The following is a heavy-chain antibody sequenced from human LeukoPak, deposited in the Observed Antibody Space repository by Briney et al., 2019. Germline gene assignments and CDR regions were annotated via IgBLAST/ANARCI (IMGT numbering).Heavy chain of an antibody. CDR2: IGTAGDT. Sequence: TGGSLRLSCAASGFTFSSYDMHWVRQATGKGLEWVSAIGTAGDTYYPGSVKGRFTISRENAKNSLYLQMNSLRAGDTAVYYCARGPAGYCSGGGCYFDYWGQGTLVTVSS. V-gene: IGHV3-13*01. CDR1: GFTFSSYD. J-gene: IGHJ4*02. D-gene: IGHD2-15*01. CDR3: ARGPAGYCSGGGCYFDY.